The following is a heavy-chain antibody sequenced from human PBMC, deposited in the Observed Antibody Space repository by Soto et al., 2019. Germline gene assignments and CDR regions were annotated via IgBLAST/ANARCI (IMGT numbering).Heavy chain of an antibody. CDR1: GFTFSDYW. D-gene: IGHD3-10*01. V-gene: IGHV3-7*01. J-gene: IGHJ4*02. CDR3: ARDPVRGDNYNFDH. CDR2: IKPDGSGK. Sequence: PGGSLRLSCTASGFTFSDYWMTWVRQAPGKGLEWVANIKPDGSGKNYVDSVKGRFTISRDNAENSLFLQMNSLRAEDTAVYYCARDPVRGDNYNFDHWGQGTLVTVSS.